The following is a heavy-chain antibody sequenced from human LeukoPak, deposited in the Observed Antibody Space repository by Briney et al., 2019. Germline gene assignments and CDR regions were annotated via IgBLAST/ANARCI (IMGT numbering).Heavy chain of an antibody. V-gene: IGHV3-23*01. D-gene: IGHD3-22*01. Sequence: GGSLRLSXAASGFTFSSYGMNWVRQAPGKGLEWVSGISGSGGSTYYADSVKGRFTISRDNSKNTLYLQMNSLRAEDTAVYYCAKDSYRYYYDTSGYHYDYWGQGTLVTVSS. CDR1: GFTFSSYG. CDR3: AKDSYRYYYDTSGYHYDY. J-gene: IGHJ4*02. CDR2: ISGSGGST.